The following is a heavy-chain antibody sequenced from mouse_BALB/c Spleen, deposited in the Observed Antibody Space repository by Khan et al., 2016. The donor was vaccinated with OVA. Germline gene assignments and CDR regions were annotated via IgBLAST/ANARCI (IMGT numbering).Heavy chain of an antibody. CDR1: GYSITTNYA. V-gene: IGHV3-2*02. CDR2: ISYSGST. J-gene: IGHJ4*01. D-gene: IGHD1-1*01. CDR3: ARKNYYGYAMDY. Sequence: VQLQESGPGLVKPSQSLSLTCTVTGYSITTNYAWDWIRQFPGNKLEWMGYISYSGSTSYNPSLKSRISNTRDTSKNQFFLQLNSVTTEDTATYYCARKNYYGYAMDYWGQGTSVTVSS.